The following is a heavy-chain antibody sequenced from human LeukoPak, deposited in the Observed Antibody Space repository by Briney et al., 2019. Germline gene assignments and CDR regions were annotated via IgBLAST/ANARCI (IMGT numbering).Heavy chain of an antibody. CDR2: IYYSGST. D-gene: IGHD5/OR15-5a*01. CDR3: ARDKVYGDAFDI. CDR1: GGSISSSSYY. Sequence: PSETLSLTCTVSGGSISSSSYYWGWIRQPPGKGLEWIGSIYYSGSTYYNPSLKSRVTISVDTSKNQFSLKLSSVTAADTAVYYCARDKVYGDAFDIWGQGTMVTVSS. J-gene: IGHJ3*02. V-gene: IGHV4-39*07.